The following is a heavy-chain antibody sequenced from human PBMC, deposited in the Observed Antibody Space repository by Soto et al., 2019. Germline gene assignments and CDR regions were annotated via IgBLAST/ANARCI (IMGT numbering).Heavy chain of an antibody. CDR1: GFTFSSYW. J-gene: IGHJ4*02. CDR3: ARAGESSGWYYFDY. V-gene: IGHV3-7*01. CDR2: IKQDGSEK. Sequence: GGSLRLSCAASGFTFSSYWMSWVRQAPGKGLEWVANIKQDGSEKYYVDSVKGRFTISRDNAKNSLYLQMNSLRAEDTAVYYCARAGESSGWYYFDYWGQGTLVTVSS. D-gene: IGHD6-19*01.